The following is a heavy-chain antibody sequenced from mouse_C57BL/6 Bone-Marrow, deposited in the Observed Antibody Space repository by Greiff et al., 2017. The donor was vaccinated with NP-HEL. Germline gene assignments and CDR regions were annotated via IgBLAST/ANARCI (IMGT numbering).Heavy chain of an antibody. Sequence: QVQLQQPGAELVLPGASLKLSCKSSGYPFTRYWMTGVYQRPGQVLEWIGEFDPSDSYTTYNQKFKGKSTLTVDKTTSTAYMQLSSLTSEDSAVYYCARSGLRHFAYWGQGTLVTVSA. J-gene: IGHJ3*01. CDR2: FDPSDSYT. CDR3: ARSGLRHFAY. D-gene: IGHD1-2*01. CDR1: GYPFTRYW. V-gene: IGHV1-69*01.